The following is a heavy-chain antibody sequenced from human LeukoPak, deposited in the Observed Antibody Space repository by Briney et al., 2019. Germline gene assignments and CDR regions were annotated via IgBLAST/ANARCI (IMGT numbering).Heavy chain of an antibody. CDR2: IYYSGST. CDR1: GGSISSGDYY. J-gene: IGHJ4*02. V-gene: IGHV4-30-4*08. D-gene: IGHD3-16*01. CDR3: ARSRRGLYYFDY. Sequence: PSQTLSLTCTVSGGSISSGDYYWSWIRQPLGKGLEWIGYIYYSGSTYYNPSLKSRVTISVDTSKNQFSLKLSSVTAADTAVYYCARSRRGLYYFDYWGQGTLVTVSS.